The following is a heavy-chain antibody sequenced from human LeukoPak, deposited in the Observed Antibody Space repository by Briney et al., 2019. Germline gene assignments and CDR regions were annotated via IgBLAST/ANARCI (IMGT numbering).Heavy chain of an antibody. D-gene: IGHD3-22*01. Sequence: SETLSLTCAVYGGSFSSGGYYWSWIRQHPGKGLEWIGYIYYSGSTYYNPSLKSRVTISVDTSKNQFSLKLSSVTAADTAVYYCARTLYYYDSSGYIDYWGQGTLVTVSS. V-gene: IGHV4-31*11. CDR3: ARTLYYYDSSGYIDY. CDR1: GGSFSSGGYY. CDR2: IYYSGST. J-gene: IGHJ4*02.